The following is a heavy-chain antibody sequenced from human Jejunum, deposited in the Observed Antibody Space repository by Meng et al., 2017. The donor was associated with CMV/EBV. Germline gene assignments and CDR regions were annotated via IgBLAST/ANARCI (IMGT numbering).Heavy chain of an antibody. CDR2: ISPDGSST. CDR1: FRVSAYC. Sequence: FRVSAYCMHWGRRTPGEGLEWVSRISPDGSSTRYADSVEGRFAISRDNGKSSLYLHMNSLRAEDTAVYFCVRDKRFLDNYYVMDGWGQGTTVTVSS. CDR3: VRDKRFLDNYYVMDG. J-gene: IGHJ6*02. D-gene: IGHD3-3*01. V-gene: IGHV3-74*01.